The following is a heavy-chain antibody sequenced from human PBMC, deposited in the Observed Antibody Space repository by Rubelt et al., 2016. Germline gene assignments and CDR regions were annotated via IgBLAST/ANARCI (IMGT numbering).Heavy chain of an antibody. CDR2: ISAYNGNT. CDR3: ARDRTWLVPGLDAFDI. V-gene: IGHV1-3*01. J-gene: IGHJ3*02. Sequence: QVQLVQSGAEVKKPGASVKVSCKASGYTFTSYAMHWVRQAPGQRLEWMGWISAYNGNTNYAQKLQGRVTMTTDTSTRTAYMGLRSLRSDDTAVYYCARDRTWLVPGLDAFDIWGQGTMVTVSS. CDR1: GYTFTSYA. D-gene: IGHD6-19*01.